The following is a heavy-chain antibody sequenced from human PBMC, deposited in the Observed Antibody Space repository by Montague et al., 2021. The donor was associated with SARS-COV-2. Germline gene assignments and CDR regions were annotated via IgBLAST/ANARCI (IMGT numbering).Heavy chain of an antibody. V-gene: IGHV6-1*01. CDR1: GDSVSNNIAT. Sequence: CAISGDSVSNNIATWNWIRQSPSRGLEWLGRTYYRSKWYNDYAESVKSRITIDPDTSKHQFSLHLNSVTPEDTAVYYCARIPVGSKYYFDFWGQGTPVTVSS. J-gene: IGHJ4*02. CDR2: TYYRSKWYN. CDR3: ARIPVGSKYYFDF. D-gene: IGHD2-2*01.